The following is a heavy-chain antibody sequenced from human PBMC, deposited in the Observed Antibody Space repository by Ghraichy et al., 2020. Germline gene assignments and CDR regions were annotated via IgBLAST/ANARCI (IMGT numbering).Heavy chain of an antibody. CDR1: GGTFSSYA. V-gene: IGHV1-69*13. Sequence: SVKVSCKASGGTFSSYAISWVRQAPGQGLEWMGGIIPIFGTANYAQKFQGRVTITADESTSTAYMELSSLRSEDTAVYYCARGGLDDYGDYEDWFDPWGQGTLVTVSS. CDR3: ARGGLDDYGDYEDWFDP. J-gene: IGHJ5*02. CDR2: IIPIFGTA. D-gene: IGHD4-17*01.